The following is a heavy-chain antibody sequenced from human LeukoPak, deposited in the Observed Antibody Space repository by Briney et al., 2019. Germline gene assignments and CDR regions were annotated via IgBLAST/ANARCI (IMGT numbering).Heavy chain of an antibody. Sequence: SETLSLTCTVSGGSISSYYWSWIRQPPGKGLEWIGYIYYSGSTNYNPSLNSRVTISVDTSKNQFSLKLSSVTAADTAVYYCARGYGSRDYYFDYWGQGTLVTVSS. D-gene: IGHD2-2*01. J-gene: IGHJ4*02. CDR1: GGSISSYY. CDR3: ARGYGSRDYYFDY. V-gene: IGHV4-59*08. CDR2: IYYSGST.